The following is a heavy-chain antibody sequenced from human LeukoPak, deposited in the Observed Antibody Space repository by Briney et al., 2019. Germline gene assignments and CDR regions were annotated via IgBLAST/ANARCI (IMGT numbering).Heavy chain of an antibody. D-gene: IGHD4-17*01. CDR3: ANNPLNGDYRPGGYYYYYMDV. CDR1: GFTFSSYA. J-gene: IGHJ6*03. Sequence: PGGSLRLSCAASGFTFSSYAMSWVRQAPGKGLEWVSAISGSGGSTYYADSVKGRFTISRDNSKNTLYLQMNSLRAEDTAVYYCANNPLNGDYRPGGYYYYYMDVWGKGTTVTVSS. V-gene: IGHV3-23*01. CDR2: ISGSGGST.